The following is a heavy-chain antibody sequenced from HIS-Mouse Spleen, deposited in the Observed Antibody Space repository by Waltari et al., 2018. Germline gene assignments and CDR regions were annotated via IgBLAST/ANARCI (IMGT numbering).Heavy chain of an antibody. CDR3: ARKRTASGWFDP. Sequence: QLQLQESGPGLVKPSETLSLTRTVSGGPISSRSYYWGWIRQPPGKGLEWIGSIYYSGSTYYNPSLKSRVTISVDTSKNQFSLKLSSVTAADTAVYYCARKRTASGWFDPWGQGTLVTVSS. V-gene: IGHV4-39*01. CDR2: IYYSGST. CDR1: GGPISSRSYY. D-gene: IGHD2-21*02. J-gene: IGHJ5*02.